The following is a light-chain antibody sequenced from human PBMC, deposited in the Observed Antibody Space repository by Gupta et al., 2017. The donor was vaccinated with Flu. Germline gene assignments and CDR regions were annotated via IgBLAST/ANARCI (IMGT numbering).Light chain of an antibody. Sequence: VLIQPHSLCTRPRQADVLPSSASSSNIGAGYDVHWYQQRARTAPNLLIYGNSKRPSVVPDRFSGSKAGTSASLAIAGLRAEDDADYYCQSDDSSLTYVFGTGTKVTVL. V-gene: IGLV1-40*01. CDR1: SSNIGAGYD. J-gene: IGLJ1*01. CDR3: QSDDSSLTYV. CDR2: GNS.